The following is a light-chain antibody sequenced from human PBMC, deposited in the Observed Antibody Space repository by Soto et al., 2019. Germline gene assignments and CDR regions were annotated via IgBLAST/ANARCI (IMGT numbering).Light chain of an antibody. CDR1: QVISNY. CDR2: DAS. V-gene: IGKV1-33*01. CDR3: QQFDNPPFT. J-gene: IGKJ5*01. Sequence: DIQMTQSPSSLSASVGDRVTITCQASQVISNYLNWYQQKPGQAPKLLIYDASNLERGVPSRFSGSESGTDFTTTTSRLQPEDLARYFCQQFDNPPFTFGQGTRLEIK.